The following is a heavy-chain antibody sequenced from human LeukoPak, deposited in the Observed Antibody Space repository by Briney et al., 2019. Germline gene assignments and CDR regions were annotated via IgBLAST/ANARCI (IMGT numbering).Heavy chain of an antibody. V-gene: IGHV3-23*01. Sequence: GGSLRLSCAASGFTFNSYAMSWVRQAPGKGLEWVSAISGSGGSTYYADSVKGRFTISRDNSKNTLYLEVISLTAEDTAVYYCAKDDAWLRFGEWSQGTLVTVSS. CDR3: AKDDAWLRFGE. D-gene: IGHD3-10*01. CDR1: GFTFNSYA. CDR2: ISGSGGST. J-gene: IGHJ4*02.